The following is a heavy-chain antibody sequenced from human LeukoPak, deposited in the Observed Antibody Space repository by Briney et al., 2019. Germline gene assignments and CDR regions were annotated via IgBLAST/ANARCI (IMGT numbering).Heavy chain of an antibody. CDR1: GFSFSDYS. J-gene: IGHJ6*03. V-gene: IGHV3-48*01. CDR2: ITSRSSFT. CDR3: ARDLTSAYWTPGGYYYYMDV. Sequence: GGSLRLSCVASGFSFSDYSMNWVRQTPGKGLEWISYITSRSSFTYFADSVKGRFTISRDDAENSLYLHMNSLRVDDTAVYYCARDLTSAYWTPGGYYYYMDVWGKGAAVTVSS. D-gene: IGHD3/OR15-3a*01.